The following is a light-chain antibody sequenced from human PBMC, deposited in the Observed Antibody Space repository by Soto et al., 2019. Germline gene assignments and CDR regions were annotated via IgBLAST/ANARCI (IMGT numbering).Light chain of an antibody. J-gene: IGLJ3*02. V-gene: IGLV1-47*02. Sequence: QSVLTQPPSASGTPGQRVTISCSGSSSNIGTNYVYWYQHLPGAAPKLLISSNNQRPSGVPDRFSGSKSGTSASLAISGLRSEDEADYYYATTDDSLSGPWLFGGGTKLTVL. CDR2: SNN. CDR3: ATTDDSLSGPWL. CDR1: SSNIGTNY.